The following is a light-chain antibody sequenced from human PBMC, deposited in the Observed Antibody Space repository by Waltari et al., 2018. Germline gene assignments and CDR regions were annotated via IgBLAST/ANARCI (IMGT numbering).Light chain of an antibody. Sequence: DIQMTQSPSSLSESVGDRVTITCRASQGIRNDLAWFQQKPGEAPTSLIYAASSLQSGVPSKFSGSGSGTDFTLTITSLQPEDFATYYCQQYNSYPLTFGGGTKVEIK. CDR2: AAS. CDR1: QGIRND. CDR3: QQYNSYPLT. J-gene: IGKJ4*01. V-gene: IGKV1-16*02.